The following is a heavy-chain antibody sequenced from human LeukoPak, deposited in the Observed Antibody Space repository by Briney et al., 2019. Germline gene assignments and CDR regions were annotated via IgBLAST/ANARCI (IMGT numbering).Heavy chain of an antibody. D-gene: IGHD2/OR15-2a*01. CDR3: AKMSGDCTSTTCSNFDY. CDR2: ITGSGGMT. V-gene: IGHV3-23*01. J-gene: IGHJ4*02. Sequence: PGGSLRLSCTASGFTFTNYAMSWVRQAPGKGLEWVSRITGSGGMTWNADSVKGRFTISRDDSRNTVYLQMNSLRVEDTAIYYCAKMSGDCTSTTCSNFDYWGQGTLVTVSS. CDR1: GFTFTNYA.